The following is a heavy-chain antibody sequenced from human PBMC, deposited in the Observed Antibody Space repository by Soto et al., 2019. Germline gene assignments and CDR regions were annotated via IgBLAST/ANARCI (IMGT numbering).Heavy chain of an antibody. CDR1: GFTFSSYG. D-gene: IGHD6-13*01. CDR3: ARDQLYSSSWSDY. Sequence: GGSLRLSCAASGFTFSSYGRHWVRQAPGKGLEWVAVIWYDGSNKYYADSVKGRFTISRDNSKNTLYLQMNSLRAEDTAVYYCARDQLYSSSWSDYWGQGTLVTVSS. CDR2: IWYDGSNK. J-gene: IGHJ4*02. V-gene: IGHV3-33*01.